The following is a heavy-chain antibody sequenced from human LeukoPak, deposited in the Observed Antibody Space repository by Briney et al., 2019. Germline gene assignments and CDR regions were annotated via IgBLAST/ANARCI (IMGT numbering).Heavy chain of an antibody. D-gene: IGHD6-19*01. CDR1: GASISSYY. J-gene: IGHJ4*02. CDR2: IYTSETT. CDR3: ARHRSPSSLSYFDI. V-gene: IGHV4-4*09. Sequence: SETLSLTCTVSGASISSYYWSWIRQPPGRGLEWIGYIYTSETTNYNPSLRSRVTISIDTSKNQFSLRLSSVTAADTAVYYCARHRSPSSLSYFDIWGQGTLVIVSS.